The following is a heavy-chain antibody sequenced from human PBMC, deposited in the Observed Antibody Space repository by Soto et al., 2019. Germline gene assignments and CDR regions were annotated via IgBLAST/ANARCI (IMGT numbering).Heavy chain of an antibody. D-gene: IGHD3-16*01. CDR2: INPKIGVT. CDR3: ARGVWGSSQEPEY. Sequence: ASVNVSCKASGFNFAGYFLHWVRQTPGQGLEWMGWINPKIGVTKDAQKFQGRVTMTWDTSIKTAYMELVSLRFDDMAIYYCARGVWGSSQEPEYWGQGNRVNVSS. V-gene: IGHV1-2*02. CDR1: GFNFAGYF. J-gene: IGHJ4*02.